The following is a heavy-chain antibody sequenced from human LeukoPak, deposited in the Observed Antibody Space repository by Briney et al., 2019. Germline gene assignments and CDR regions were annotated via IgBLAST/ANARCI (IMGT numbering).Heavy chain of an antibody. J-gene: IGHJ4*02. Sequence: GGSLRLSCAASGFTFSDYYMTWIRQAPGKGLEWVSYISSSGSIIYYADSVKGRFIISRDNAKNSLYLQMNSLRAEDMALYYCAKALYYYDSSGPFDYWGQGTLVTVSS. V-gene: IGHV3-11*01. CDR2: ISSSGSII. D-gene: IGHD3-22*01. CDR3: AKALYYYDSSGPFDY. CDR1: GFTFSDYY.